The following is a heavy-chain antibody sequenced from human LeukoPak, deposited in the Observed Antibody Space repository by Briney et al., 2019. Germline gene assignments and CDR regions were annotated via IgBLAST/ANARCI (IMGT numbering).Heavy chain of an antibody. CDR2: INTNTGNP. J-gene: IGHJ5*02. D-gene: IGHD6-13*01. CDR3: ARERYSSSWYRGGWFDP. CDR1: GYTFTSYA. Sequence: ASVKVSCKASGYTFTSYAMNWVRQAPGQGIEWMGWINTNTGNPTYAQGFTGRFVFSLDTSVSTAYLQISSLKAEDTAVYYCARERYSSSWYRGGWFDPWGQGTLVTVSS. V-gene: IGHV7-4-1*02.